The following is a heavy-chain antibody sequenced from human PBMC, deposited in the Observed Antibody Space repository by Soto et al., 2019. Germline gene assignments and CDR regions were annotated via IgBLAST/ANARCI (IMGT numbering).Heavy chain of an antibody. CDR2: MNPNSGNT. Sequence: ASVKVSFKASGYTFTSYDISWVRQATGQGLEWMGWMNPNSGNTGYAQKFQGRVTMTRNTSISTAYMELSSLRSEDTAVYYCASLSHRRYCSGGGCYSMDYWGQGTLVTVSS. J-gene: IGHJ4*02. D-gene: IGHD2-15*01. CDR1: GYTFTSYD. CDR3: ASLSHRRYCSGGGCYSMDY. V-gene: IGHV1-8*01.